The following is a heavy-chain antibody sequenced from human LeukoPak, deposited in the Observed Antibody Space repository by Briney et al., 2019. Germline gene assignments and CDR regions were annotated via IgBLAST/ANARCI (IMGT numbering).Heavy chain of an antibody. CDR3: AMVRGVNRIDY. J-gene: IGHJ4*02. CDR1: GGSISSYY. CDR2: IYYSGST. D-gene: IGHD3-10*01. Sequence: ASETLSLTCTVSGGSISSYYWSWIRQPPGKGLEWIGYIYYSGSTNYNPSLKSRVTISVDTSKNQFSLKLSSVTAADTAVYYCAMVRGVNRIDYWGQGTLVTVSS. V-gene: IGHV4-59*01.